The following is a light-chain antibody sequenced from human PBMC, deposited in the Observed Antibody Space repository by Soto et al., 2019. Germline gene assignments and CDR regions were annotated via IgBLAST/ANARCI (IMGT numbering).Light chain of an antibody. Sequence: DIQMTQSPSSLSASVGDRVTITCRASQSISSYLHWYQQKPGKAPKLLIYAASNLQSGVPSSFSASGSGTDSTLTYNSLQPEDFATYYWQQDYSTPWTVRQGTKVEIK. J-gene: IGKJ1*01. CDR2: AAS. CDR3: QQDYSTPWT. CDR1: QSISSY. V-gene: IGKV1-39*01.